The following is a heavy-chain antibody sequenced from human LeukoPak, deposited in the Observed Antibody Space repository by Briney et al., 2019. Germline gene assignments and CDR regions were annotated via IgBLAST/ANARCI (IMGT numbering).Heavy chain of an antibody. CDR3: ARDKIKHDFWSGLLRDYGMDV. Sequence: GGSLRLSCAASGLTFSSYWMSWVRQARGKGLGWVANIKQDGSEKYDVDSVKDRFTISRDNAKNSLYLQMNSLRAEETAVYYCARDKIKHDFWSGLLRDYGMDVWGQGTTVTVSS. V-gene: IGHV3-7*01. CDR1: GLTFSSYW. CDR2: IKQDGSEK. J-gene: IGHJ6*02. D-gene: IGHD3-3*01.